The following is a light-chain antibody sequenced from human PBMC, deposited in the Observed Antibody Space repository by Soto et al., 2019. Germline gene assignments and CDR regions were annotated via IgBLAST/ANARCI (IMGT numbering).Light chain of an antibody. Sequence: DIQMTQSPSSVSASVGDRVTITCRASQAIRSWLAWHQQKPGKAPKLLIYAASSLQSGVPSGFSGSGSGTHFTLTSSSQEPEDCATYYCQQTNSFPISFGQGTRLDIK. V-gene: IGKV1D-12*01. J-gene: IGKJ5*01. CDR3: QQTNSFPIS. CDR2: AAS. CDR1: QAIRSW.